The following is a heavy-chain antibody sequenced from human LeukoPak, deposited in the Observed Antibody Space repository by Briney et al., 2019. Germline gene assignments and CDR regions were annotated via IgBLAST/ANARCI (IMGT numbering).Heavy chain of an antibody. V-gene: IGHV3-74*01. CDR2: INSDGSST. D-gene: IGHD3-22*01. J-gene: IGHJ4*02. Sequence: GGSLSLSCAASGFAFSTYWMHWVRQAPGKGLVWVSRINSDGSSTSYADSVKGRFTISRDNAKNTLYLQMNSLRAEDTAVYYCARDFQYYYDSSGSPDYWGQGTLVTVSS. CDR3: ARDFQYYYDSSGSPDY. CDR1: GFAFSTYW.